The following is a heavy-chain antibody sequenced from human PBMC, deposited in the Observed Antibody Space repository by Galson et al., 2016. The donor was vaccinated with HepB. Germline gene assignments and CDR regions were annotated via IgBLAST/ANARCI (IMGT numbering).Heavy chain of an antibody. CDR3: ARAFKSGELRRSIVAVGTPRFDP. CDR2: ISYDGSTK. D-gene: IGHD6-13*01. J-gene: IGHJ5*02. V-gene: IGHV3-30-3*01. CDR1: GFTFSLYA. Sequence: SLRLSCAASGFTFSLYAMHWVRQAPGKGLEWVAVISYDGSTKYVDSVKGRFTISRDNSKNTLYLQMNSLRAEDTAVYYCARAFKSGELRRSIVAVGTPRFDPWGQGTLVTVSS.